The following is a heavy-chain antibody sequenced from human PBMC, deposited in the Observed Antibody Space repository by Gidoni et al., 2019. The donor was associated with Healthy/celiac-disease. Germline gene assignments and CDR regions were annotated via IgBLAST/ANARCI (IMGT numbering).Heavy chain of an antibody. Sequence: QVQLVQSGAEVKKPGASVKVSCKASGYPFTSYGISWVRQAPGQGLEWMGWISAYNGNTNYAQKLQGRVTMTTDTSTSTAYMELRSLRSDDTAVYYCARDPRLTLVGATFGFDYWGQGTLVTVSS. V-gene: IGHV1-18*01. CDR3: ARDPRLTLVGATFGFDY. CDR2: ISAYNGNT. CDR1: GYPFTSYG. D-gene: IGHD1-26*01. J-gene: IGHJ4*02.